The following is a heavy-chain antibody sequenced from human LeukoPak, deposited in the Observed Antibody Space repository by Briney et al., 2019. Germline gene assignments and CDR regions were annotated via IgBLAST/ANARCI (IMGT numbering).Heavy chain of an antibody. CDR3: AKVGCSGGNCYAAFDI. Sequence: EPGGSLRLSCAASGFTFSSYAMHWVRQAPGKGLEWVAVISYDGSVKFYADSVKGRFTISRDNSKNTLYLQMNSLRAEDTSVYYCAKVGCSGGNCYAAFDIWGQGTMVTVSS. D-gene: IGHD2-15*01. CDR1: GFTFSSYA. CDR2: ISYDGSVK. J-gene: IGHJ3*02. V-gene: IGHV3-30*18.